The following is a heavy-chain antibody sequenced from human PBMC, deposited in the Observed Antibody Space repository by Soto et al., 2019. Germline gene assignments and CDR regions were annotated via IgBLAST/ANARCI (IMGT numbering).Heavy chain of an antibody. CDR3: ARPRIAVAKTPSRKDAFDI. D-gene: IGHD6-19*01. CDR1: GYSFTSYW. J-gene: IGHJ3*02. V-gene: IGHV5-10-1*01. Sequence: GESLKISCKGSGYSFTSYWISWVRQMPGKGLEWMGRIDPSDSYTNYSPSFQGHVTISADKSISTAYLQWSSLKASDTAMYYCARPRIAVAKTPSRKDAFDIGGQGTMVTVS. CDR2: IDPSDSYT.